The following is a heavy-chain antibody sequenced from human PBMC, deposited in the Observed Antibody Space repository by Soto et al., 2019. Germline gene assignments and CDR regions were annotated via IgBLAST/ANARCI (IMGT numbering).Heavy chain of an antibody. CDR1: GFTFSSYA. Sequence: PGGSLRLSCAASGFTFSSYAMSWVRQAPGKGLEWVSAISPSGGTTYYADSVKGRFTISRDNSMNTLYLQMNTLRAEDTAVYYCAKVSSSWYAGFFDLWGQGTLVTVSS. CDR3: AKVSSSWYAGFFDL. CDR2: ISPSGGTT. V-gene: IGHV3-23*01. J-gene: IGHJ4*02. D-gene: IGHD6-13*01.